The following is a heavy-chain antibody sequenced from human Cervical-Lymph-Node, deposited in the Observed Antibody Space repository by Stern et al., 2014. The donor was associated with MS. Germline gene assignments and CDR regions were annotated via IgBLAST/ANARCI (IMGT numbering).Heavy chain of an antibody. CDR1: GGSISSYY. CDR2: IYYSGST. J-gene: IGHJ4*02. CDR3: ARSYDYGDNAVDY. V-gene: IGHV4-59*01. D-gene: IGHD4-17*01. Sequence: QVQLQESGPGLVKPSETLSLTCTVSGGSISSYYWSWIRQPPGKGLEWLGYIYYSGSTNYNPSLKSRVTISVDTSKNQFSLKLSSVTAADTAVYYCARSYDYGDNAVDYWGQGTLVTVSS.